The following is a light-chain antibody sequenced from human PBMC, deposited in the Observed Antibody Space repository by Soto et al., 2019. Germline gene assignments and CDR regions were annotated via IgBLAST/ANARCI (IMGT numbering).Light chain of an antibody. CDR1: NSNIGSNT. CDR2: YDN. V-gene: IGLV1-44*01. Sequence: QSVLTQPPSASGTPGQRVTISCSGSNSNIGSNTVNWYQQLPGTAPKLLIYYDNLRPSGVPDRISGSKSGTSASLAISGLPSDDYADYYCAAWDDSLNGRVFGTGAKLIVL. CDR3: AAWDDSLNGRV. J-gene: IGLJ1*01.